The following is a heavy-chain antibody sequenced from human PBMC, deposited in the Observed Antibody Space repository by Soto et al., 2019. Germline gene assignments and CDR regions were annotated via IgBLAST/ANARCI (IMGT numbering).Heavy chain of an antibody. D-gene: IGHD1-26*01. Sequence: PGESLKISCKASGYRFSTYWIGWVRQRPGKGPEWMAIIYPGDSDTRENPSFQGQVTISADKSSNTVHLQWRSLKAPDTAIYYCARLAGIVDTGTWIQWGQGTPVTVS. V-gene: IGHV5-51*01. J-gene: IGHJ4*02. CDR2: IYPGDSDT. CDR3: ARLAGIVDTGTWIQ. CDR1: GYRFSTYW.